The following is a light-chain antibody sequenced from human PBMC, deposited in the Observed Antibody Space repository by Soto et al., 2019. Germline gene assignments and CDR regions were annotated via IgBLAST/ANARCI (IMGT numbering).Light chain of an antibody. J-gene: IGKJ1*01. CDR2: GAS. CDR3: QQYGSSPRT. Sequence: IVLTRSPATLSLSPGSRATLSCTASQSVSSSSLAWYQQRRGQAPRLLIHGASSRATGIPDRFSGSGSGTDFTLTISRLEPEDFAVYYCQQYGSSPRTFGQGTKVDIK. V-gene: IGKV3-20*01. CDR1: QSVSSSS.